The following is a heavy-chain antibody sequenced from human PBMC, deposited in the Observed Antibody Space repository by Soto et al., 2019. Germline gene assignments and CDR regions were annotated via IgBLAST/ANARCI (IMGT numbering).Heavy chain of an antibody. Sequence: SQTLSLTFAISGDSVSSNSAAWNWIRQSPSRGLEWLGRTYYRSKWYNDYAVSVKSRITINPDTSKNQFSLQLNSVTPEDTAVYYCARELGYCSGGSCRGYYYYGMDVWAQGTTVTSP. V-gene: IGHV6-1*01. CDR3: ARELGYCSGGSCRGYYYYGMDV. D-gene: IGHD2-15*01. CDR1: GDSVSSNSAA. J-gene: IGHJ6*02. CDR2: TYYRSKWYN.